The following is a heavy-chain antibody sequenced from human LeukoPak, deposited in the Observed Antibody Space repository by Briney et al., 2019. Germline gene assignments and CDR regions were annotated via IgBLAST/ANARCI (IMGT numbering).Heavy chain of an antibody. D-gene: IGHD4-17*01. CDR2: MNPNSGNT. J-gene: IGHJ4*02. Sequence: ASVKVSCKASGYTFTSYDINWVRQATGLGLEWMGWMNPNSGNTGYAQKFQGRVTITRNTSISTAYMELSSLRSEDTAVYYCVVRNDYGDFFFDYWGQGTLVTVSS. CDR1: GYTFTSYD. CDR3: VVRNDYGDFFFDY. V-gene: IGHV1-8*03.